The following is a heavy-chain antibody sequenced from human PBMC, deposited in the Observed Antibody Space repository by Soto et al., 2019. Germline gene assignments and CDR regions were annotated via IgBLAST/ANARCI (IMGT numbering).Heavy chain of an antibody. J-gene: IGHJ5*02. Sequence: EVQLVESGGGLVQPGGSLRLSCAASGFTFDDYYMHWVRQAPGKGLEWVSGISWKSGTIDYADSVQGRFTISRDNAKNSLYLQMSSLRTEDTAFYYCAKDMSARSDSWLNWFDPWGQGTMVTVSS. CDR3: AKDMSARSDSWLNWFDP. V-gene: IGHV3-9*01. CDR2: ISWKSGTI. CDR1: GFTFDDYY. D-gene: IGHD2-2*01.